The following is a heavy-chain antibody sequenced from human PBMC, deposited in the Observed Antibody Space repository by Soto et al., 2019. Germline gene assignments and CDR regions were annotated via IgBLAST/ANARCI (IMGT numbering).Heavy chain of an antibody. Sequence: QVQLVESGGGVVQPGRSLRLSCAASGFTFSSYAMHWVRQAPGKGLEWVAVISYDGSNKYYADSVKGRFPISGDNSKNTLYLQMNSLRAEDTAVYYCARDKRDLRFLEWSYYFDYWGQGTLVTVSS. CDR2: ISYDGSNK. V-gene: IGHV3-30-3*01. D-gene: IGHD3-3*01. CDR1: GFTFSSYA. CDR3: ARDKRDLRFLEWSYYFDY. J-gene: IGHJ4*02.